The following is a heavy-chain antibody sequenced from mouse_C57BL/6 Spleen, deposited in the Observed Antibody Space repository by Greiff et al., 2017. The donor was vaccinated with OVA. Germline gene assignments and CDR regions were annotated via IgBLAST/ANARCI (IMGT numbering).Heavy chain of an antibody. CDR2: FYPGSGSI. V-gene: IGHV1-62-2*01. J-gene: IGHJ4*01. Sequence: VQLQESGAELVKPGASVKLSCKASGYTFTEYTIHWVKQRSGQGLEWIGWFYPGSGSIKYNEKFKDKATLTADKSSSTVYMELIRLTSEDSAVYFCARHEDSYYYGTWSYAMDYWGQGTSVTVSS. CDR3: ARHEDSYYYGTWSYAMDY. CDR1: GYTFTEYT. D-gene: IGHD1-1*01.